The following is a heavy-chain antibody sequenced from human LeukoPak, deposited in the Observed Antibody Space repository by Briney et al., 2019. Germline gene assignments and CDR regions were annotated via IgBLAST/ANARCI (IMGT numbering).Heavy chain of an antibody. V-gene: IGHV3-43*02. CDR1: GINFADYA. Sequence: GGSLSLFCIVSGINFADYAVHWVRQPPGKGLEWVSLISADGGSTFSADSVKGRFSISRDNSKNSLYLQMNSLRSEDTAMYYCAKESGKFDYWGQGTLVAVSS. J-gene: IGHJ4*02. CDR2: ISADGGST. CDR3: AKESGKFDY.